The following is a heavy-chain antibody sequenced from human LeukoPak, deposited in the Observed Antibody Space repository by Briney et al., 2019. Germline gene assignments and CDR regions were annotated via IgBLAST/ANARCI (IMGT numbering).Heavy chain of an antibody. CDR2: FYHSGST. CDR3: ASGGYCSSTSCYTGLDY. Sequence: PSETLSLTCAVSGYSFSSGYYWGWIRQPPGKGLEWIGSFYHSGSTYYNPSLKSRVTISVDTSKNQFSLNLSSVTAADTAVYYCASGGYCSSTSCYTGLDYWGQGTLVTVSS. J-gene: IGHJ4*02. CDR1: GYSFSSGYY. V-gene: IGHV4-38-2*01. D-gene: IGHD2-2*02.